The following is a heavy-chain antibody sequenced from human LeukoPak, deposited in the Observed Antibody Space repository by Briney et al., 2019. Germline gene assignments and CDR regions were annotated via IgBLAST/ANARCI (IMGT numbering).Heavy chain of an antibody. CDR3: ARSTVVQGYCSSPSCPLIY. CDR2: SGGTT. CDR1: GFTVSSNY. V-gene: IGHV3-53*01. D-gene: IGHD2-2*01. J-gene: IGHJ4*02. Sequence: GGSLRLSCAASGFTVSSNYMTWVRQAPGKGLEWVSYSGGTTYYADSVKGRFTISRDNSKNTLYLQMSSLRAEDTAVYYCARSTVVQGYCSSPSCPLIYWGQGTPVTVSS.